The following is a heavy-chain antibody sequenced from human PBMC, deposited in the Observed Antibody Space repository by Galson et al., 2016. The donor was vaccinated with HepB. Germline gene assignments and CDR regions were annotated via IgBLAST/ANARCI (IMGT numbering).Heavy chain of an antibody. J-gene: IGHJ4*02. CDR1: GASFSAYS. CDR2: IDHSGSA. CDR3: ARAAWRPTVALPITSYFDS. D-gene: IGHD3-16*01. Sequence: SETLSLTCGVYGASFSAYSWGWIRQPPGKGLEWIGKIDHSGSANYNPSLKSRVTISLDTSKNQFSLRLNSVTAADTAVYFCARAAWRPTVALPITSYFDSWGQGTLVTVSS. V-gene: IGHV4-34*01.